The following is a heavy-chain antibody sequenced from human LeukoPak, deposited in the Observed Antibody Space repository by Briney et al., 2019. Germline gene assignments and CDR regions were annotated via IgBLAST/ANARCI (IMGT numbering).Heavy chain of an antibody. CDR2: ISYDGSNK. Sequence: GGSLRLSCAASGFTFSSYAMHWVRQAPGKGLEWVAVISYDGSNKYYADSVKGRFTISRDNPKNTLYLQMNSLRAEDTAVSYCASHYSPIVVVPAAIDYWGQGTLVTVSS. D-gene: IGHD2-2*01. V-gene: IGHV3-30*01. J-gene: IGHJ4*02. CDR1: GFTFSSYA. CDR3: ASHYSPIVVVPAAIDY.